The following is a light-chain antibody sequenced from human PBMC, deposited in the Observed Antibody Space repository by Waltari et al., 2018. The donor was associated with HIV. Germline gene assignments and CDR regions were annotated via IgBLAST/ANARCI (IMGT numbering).Light chain of an antibody. V-gene: IGLV1-44*01. Sequence: QSVLTQPPSASGSPAQRVTIPCSGSSSNIASNTLTWYQQLPGTAPKLLIYRNNQRPSGVPDRYSGSKSGTSASLASSGLQSEDEADYYCAAWDDSLNGHVVFGGGTKLTVL. CDR1: SSNIASNT. CDR2: RNN. CDR3: AAWDDSLNGHVV. J-gene: IGLJ2*01.